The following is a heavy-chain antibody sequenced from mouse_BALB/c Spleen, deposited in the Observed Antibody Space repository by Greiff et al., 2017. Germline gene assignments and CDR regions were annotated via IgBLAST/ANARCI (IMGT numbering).Heavy chain of an antibody. J-gene: IGHJ4*01. Sequence: EVKLVESGGGLVKPGGSLKLSCAASGFAFSSYDMSWVRQTPEKRLEWVAYISSGGGSTYYPDTVKGRFTISRDNAKNTLYLQMSSLKSEDTAMYYCARHWDYYGSSYVGYAMDYWGQGTSVTVSS. CDR3: ARHWDYYGSSYVGYAMDY. CDR1: GFAFSSYD. CDR2: ISSGGGST. D-gene: IGHD1-1*01. V-gene: IGHV5-12-1*01.